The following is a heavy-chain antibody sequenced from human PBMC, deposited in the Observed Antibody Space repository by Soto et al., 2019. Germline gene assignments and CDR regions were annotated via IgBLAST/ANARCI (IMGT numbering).Heavy chain of an antibody. J-gene: IGHJ6*02. Sequence: ASVKVSCKASGYSFTDYHIHWVRQAPGQGLGWLGRINPKSGGTSTAQKFQGWVTMTTDTSISTASMELTRLTSGDTAIYYCARGDSTDCSNGVCSFFYNHDMDVWGQGTTVTVSS. CDR1: GYSFTDYH. CDR3: ARGDSTDCSNGVCSFFYNHDMDV. CDR2: INPKSGGT. V-gene: IGHV1-2*04. D-gene: IGHD2-8*01.